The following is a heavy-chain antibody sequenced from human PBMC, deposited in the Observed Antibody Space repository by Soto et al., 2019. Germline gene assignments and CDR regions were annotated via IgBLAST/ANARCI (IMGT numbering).Heavy chain of an antibody. Sequence: SLTCTVSGGSISSGGYYWSWIRQHPGKGLEWIGYIYYSGSTYYNPSLKSRVTVSVDTSKNQFSLKLSSVTAADTAVYYCARGLLFTIFGVVIRSNAFDIWGQGTMVTVSS. CDR1: GGSISSGGYY. J-gene: IGHJ3*02. CDR3: ARGLLFTIFGVVIRSNAFDI. CDR2: IYYSGST. V-gene: IGHV4-31*03. D-gene: IGHD3-3*01.